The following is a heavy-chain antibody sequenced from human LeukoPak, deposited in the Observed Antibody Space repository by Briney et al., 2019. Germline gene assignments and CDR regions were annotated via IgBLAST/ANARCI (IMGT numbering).Heavy chain of an antibody. Sequence: SETPSLTCAVYGGSFSGYYWSWIRQPPGKGLEWIGEINHSGSTNYNPSLKGRVTMSVDTSKDQFSLKLSSVTAADTAVYYWARVRAYDAFDIWGQGTMVTVSA. J-gene: IGHJ3*02. V-gene: IGHV4-34*01. CDR3: ARVRAYDAFDI. CDR2: INHSGST. CDR1: GGSFSGYY.